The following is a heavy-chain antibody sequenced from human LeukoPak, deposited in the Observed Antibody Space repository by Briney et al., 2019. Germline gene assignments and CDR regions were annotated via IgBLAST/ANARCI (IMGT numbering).Heavy chain of an antibody. CDR1: GYRFSSYW. Sequence: PGESRKISCEGSGYRFSSYWISWVRQMPGKGLEWMGRIDPSDSYTNYSPSFQGHVTISVDKSISTAYLQWSSLKASDTAMYYCARFTYGLDVWGHGTTVTVSS. V-gene: IGHV5-10-1*01. CDR2: IDPSDSYT. CDR3: ARFTYGLDV. J-gene: IGHJ6*02.